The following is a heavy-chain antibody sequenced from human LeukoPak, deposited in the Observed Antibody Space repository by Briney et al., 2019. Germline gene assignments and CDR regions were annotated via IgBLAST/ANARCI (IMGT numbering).Heavy chain of an antibody. V-gene: IGHV4-31*03. CDR2: IFHSGTT. D-gene: IGHD3-3*01. CDR3: ARFITTYYYYYGMDV. Sequence: SQTLSLTCSVSGGSISSGGYWGWIRQRPGKGLEWLGYIFHSGTTNYNPSLKSRVMISVDTSKNQFSLKLSSVTAADTAVYYCARFITTYYYYYGMDVWGQGTTVTVSS. CDR1: GGSISSGGY. J-gene: IGHJ6*02.